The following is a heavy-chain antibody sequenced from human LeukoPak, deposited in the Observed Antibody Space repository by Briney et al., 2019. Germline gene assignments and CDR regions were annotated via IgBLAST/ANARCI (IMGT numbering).Heavy chain of an antibody. Sequence: GGSLRLSCAASGFTFSSYGMSWVRQAPGKGLEWVSAISGSGGSTYYADSVKGRFTISRDNSKNTLYLQMNSLRAEDTAVYYCARDKGSVLRYFDASDYWGQGTLVTVSS. CDR2: ISGSGGST. CDR3: ARDKGSVLRYFDASDY. CDR1: GFTFSSYG. J-gene: IGHJ4*02. D-gene: IGHD3-9*01. V-gene: IGHV3-23*01.